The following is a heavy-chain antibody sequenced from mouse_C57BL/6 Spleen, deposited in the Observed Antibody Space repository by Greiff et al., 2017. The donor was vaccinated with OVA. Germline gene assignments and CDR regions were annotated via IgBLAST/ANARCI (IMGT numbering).Heavy chain of an antibody. CDR1: GYTFTSYW. Sequence: QVQLQQPGAELVRPGTSVKLSCKASGYTFTSYWMHWVKQRPGQGLEWIGVIDPSDSYTNYNQKFKGKATLTVDTSSSTAYMQLSSLTSEDSAVYYCARGWDGSSYFDYWGQGTTLTVSS. CDR3: ARGWDGSSYFDY. V-gene: IGHV1-59*01. J-gene: IGHJ2*01. D-gene: IGHD1-1*01. CDR2: IDPSDSYT.